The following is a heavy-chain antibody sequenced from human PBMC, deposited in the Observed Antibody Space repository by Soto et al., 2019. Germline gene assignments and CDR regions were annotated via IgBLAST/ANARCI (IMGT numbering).Heavy chain of an antibody. V-gene: IGHV3-33*01. CDR2: IWYDGSNK. Sequence: GGSLRLSCAASGFTFSSYGMHWVRQPPGKGLEWVAVIWYDGSNKYYADSVKGRFTISRDNSKNTLYLQMNSLRAEDTAVYYCARIESAAMVHHDAFDIWGQGTMVTVSS. D-gene: IGHD5-18*01. J-gene: IGHJ3*02. CDR1: GFTFSSYG. CDR3: ARIESAAMVHHDAFDI.